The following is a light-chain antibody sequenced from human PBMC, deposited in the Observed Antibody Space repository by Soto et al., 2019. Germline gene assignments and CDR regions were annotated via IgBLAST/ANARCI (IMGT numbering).Light chain of an antibody. CDR2: AVS. V-gene: IGLV2-11*01. Sequence: QSALTQPRSVSGSPGQSVTISCTGTSSDVGGYNYVSWYQQHPGKAPKLMIYAVSGRPSGVPDRFSGSKSGNTASLTISGLQADDEADYYCCSYAGYYTLVFGGGTKVTVL. CDR3: CSYAGYYTLV. J-gene: IGLJ2*01. CDR1: SSDVGGYNY.